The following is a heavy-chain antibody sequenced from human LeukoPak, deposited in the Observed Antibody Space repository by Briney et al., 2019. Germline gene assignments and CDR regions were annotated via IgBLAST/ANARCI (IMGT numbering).Heavy chain of an antibody. V-gene: IGHV1-69*05. CDR1: GGTFSSYA. CDR2: FIPIFGTA. J-gene: IGHJ3*02. CDR3: ARGGDSDAFYI. D-gene: IGHD2-21*02. Sequence: SVKVSCKASGGTFSSYAISWVRQAPGQGLEWMGAFIPIFGTANYAQNFQGRVTITTDKSTSTAYMELSSLRSEDTAVYYCARGGDSDAFYIWGQGTMVTVSS.